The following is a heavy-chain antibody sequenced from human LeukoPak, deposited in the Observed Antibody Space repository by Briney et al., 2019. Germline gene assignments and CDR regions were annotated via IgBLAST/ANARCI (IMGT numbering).Heavy chain of an antibody. CDR2: IDWISNNI. CDR3: AKDIRPGRSPYYFDY. D-gene: IGHD3-10*01. CDR1: GFTFDVYA. Sequence: PGGSQRLSCAASGFTFDVYAMHLVRQAPGKGLESVSGIDWISNNIGYADSLEGRFTISRDNAKNSLYLQMNSLRAEDTAIYYCAKDIRPGRSPYYFDYWGQRTLVTASS. J-gene: IGHJ4*02. V-gene: IGHV3-9*01.